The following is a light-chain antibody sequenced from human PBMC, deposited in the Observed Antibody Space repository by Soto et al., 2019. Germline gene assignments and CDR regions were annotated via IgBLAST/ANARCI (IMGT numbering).Light chain of an antibody. CDR2: DVT. V-gene: IGLV2-14*03. Sequence: QSVLTQPASVSGSPGQSITISCTGNSSDVGGYNYVSWYQQHPGKAPKLMIYDVTNRPSGVSDRFSGSKSGNTASLTISGLQAEDEADYYCCSYTSSSTYVFGTGTKVTVL. CDR1: SSDVGGYNY. J-gene: IGLJ1*01. CDR3: CSYTSSSTYV.